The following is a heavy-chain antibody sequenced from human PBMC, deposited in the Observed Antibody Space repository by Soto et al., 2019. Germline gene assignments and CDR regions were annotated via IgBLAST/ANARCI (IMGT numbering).Heavy chain of an antibody. D-gene: IGHD6-19*01. CDR1: GGSISSSNW. CDR2: IYHSGST. CDR3: ARSTTYSSGWYSSLSKNYYYYYGMDV. Sequence: SETLSLTCAVSGGSISSSNWWSWVRQPPGKGLEWIGEIYHSGSTNYNPSLKSRVTISVDKSKNQFSLKLSSVTAADTAVYYCARSTTYSSGWYSSLSKNYYYYYGMDVWGQGTTVTVSS. J-gene: IGHJ6*02. V-gene: IGHV4-4*02.